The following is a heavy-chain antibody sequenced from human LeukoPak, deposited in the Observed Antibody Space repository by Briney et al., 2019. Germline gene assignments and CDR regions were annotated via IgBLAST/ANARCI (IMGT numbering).Heavy chain of an antibody. CDR2: ISGSGGST. Sequence: GGSLRLAWAASGFTFSSYAMSWVRQAPGKGLEWVSAISGSGGSTYYADSVKGRFTLSRDNSKNTLYLQMNSLSAEATAVSYCAKDRNSGSYPAYYFDYWGQGTLVTVSS. J-gene: IGHJ4*02. V-gene: IGHV3-23*01. D-gene: IGHD6-19*01. CDR1: GFTFSSYA. CDR3: AKDRNSGSYPAYYFDY.